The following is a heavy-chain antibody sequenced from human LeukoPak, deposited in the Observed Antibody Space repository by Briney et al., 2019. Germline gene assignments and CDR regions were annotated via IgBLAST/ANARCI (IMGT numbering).Heavy chain of an antibody. CDR2: IIPIFGTA. Sequence: SVKVSCKASGGTFSSYAISWVRQAPGQGLEWMGGIIPIFGTANYAQKFQGRVTITADESTSTAYMELSSLRSEDTAVYYCARMSHVVRGVIGYWGQGTLVTVSS. V-gene: IGHV1-69*13. J-gene: IGHJ4*02. CDR3: ARMSHVVRGVIGY. CDR1: GGTFSSYA. D-gene: IGHD3-10*01.